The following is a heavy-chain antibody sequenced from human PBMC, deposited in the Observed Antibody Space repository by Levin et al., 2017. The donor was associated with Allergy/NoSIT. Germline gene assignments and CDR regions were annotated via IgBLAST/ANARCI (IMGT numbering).Heavy chain of an antibody. CDR3: SGAFAAAGTYAIYFYYYGVNV. Sequence: SQTLSLTCGVSGGSFFSSYWSWIRQPPGKGLEWIGEINHSGSTKYNPSLKSRVTISVDTSENQIALRLTSVTAADTAVYYCSGAFAAAGTYAIYFYYYGVNVWGQVTTGGVAS. V-gene: IGHV4-34*01. J-gene: IGHJ6*02. CDR2: INHSGST. D-gene: IGHD6-13*01. CDR1: GGSFFSSY.